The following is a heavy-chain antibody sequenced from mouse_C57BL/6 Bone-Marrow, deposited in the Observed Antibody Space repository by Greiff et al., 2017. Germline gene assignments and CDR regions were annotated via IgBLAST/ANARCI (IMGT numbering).Heavy chain of an antibody. CDR1: GFTFSDYY. Sequence: EVQLVESGGGLVQPGGSLKLSCAASGFTFSDYYMYWVRQTPEKRLEWVAYISNGGGSTYYPDTVKGRFTISRDNAKNTLYLQMSRLKSEDTAMYYCARHDFTNYGGAMDYWGQGTSVTVSS. J-gene: IGHJ4*01. V-gene: IGHV5-12*01. D-gene: IGHD1-1*01. CDR2: ISNGGGST. CDR3: ARHDFTNYGGAMDY.